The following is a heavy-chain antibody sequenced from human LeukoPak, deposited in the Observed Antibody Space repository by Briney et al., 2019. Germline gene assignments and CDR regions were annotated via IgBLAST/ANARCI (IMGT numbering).Heavy chain of an antibody. CDR1: GYTFTSYG. CDR3: ARDYPYDFWSGFSYYYYYYGMDV. D-gene: IGHD3-3*01. Sequence: ASVKVSCKASGYTFTSYGISWVRQAPGQGLEWMGWISAYNGNTNYAQKLQGRVTVTTDTSTSTAYMELRSLRSDDTAVYYCARDYPYDFWSGFSYYYYYYGMDVWGQGTTVTVSS. V-gene: IGHV1-18*01. CDR2: ISAYNGNT. J-gene: IGHJ6*02.